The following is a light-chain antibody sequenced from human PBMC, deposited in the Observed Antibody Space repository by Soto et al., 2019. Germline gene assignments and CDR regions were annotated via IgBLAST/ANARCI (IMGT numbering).Light chain of an antibody. CDR1: SSDVGGYNS. V-gene: IGLV2-8*01. CDR3: SSYAGSDIYV. CDR2: EVM. J-gene: IGLJ1*01. Sequence: QSALTQPPSASGSPGQSVTISCTGTSSDVGGYNSVSWYQHHPGKAPKLMIYEVMKRPSGVPDRFSGSKSDNTASLTVSGLQAEDEADYYCSSYAGSDIYVFGTGTKLTVL.